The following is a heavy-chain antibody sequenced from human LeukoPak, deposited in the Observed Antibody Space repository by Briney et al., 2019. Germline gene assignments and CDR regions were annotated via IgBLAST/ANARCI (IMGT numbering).Heavy chain of an antibody. D-gene: IGHD5-12*01. CDR2: ISCYNGDT. V-gene: IGHV1-18*04. Sequence: GASVRVSCKASGYTFTHHGISWVRQAPGQGLEWMGWISCYNGDTMYAQNAQGRVTLSTDTSTNTAYIELRSLSSDDTAMYYCARDPSNSAGYHAHFDSWGQGTLVTVSS. J-gene: IGHJ4*02. CDR3: ARDPSNSAGYHAHFDS. CDR1: GYTFTHHG.